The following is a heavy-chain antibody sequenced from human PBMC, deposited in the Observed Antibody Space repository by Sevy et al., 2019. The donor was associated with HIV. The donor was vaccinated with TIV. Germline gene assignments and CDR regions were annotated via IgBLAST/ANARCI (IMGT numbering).Heavy chain of an antibody. CDR2: IYYSGST. V-gene: IGHV4-31*03. CDR3: ARAYRGYDWGSSSWCLDY. Sequence: SETLSLTCTVSGGSISSGGYYWSWIRQHPGKGLEWLGYIYYSGSTYYNPSLKSRVTISVDTSKNQFSLKMTSVTAADTGVYYWARAYRGYDWGSSSWCLDYWGQGTLVTVSS. D-gene: IGHD6-13*01. CDR1: GGSISSGGYY. J-gene: IGHJ4*02.